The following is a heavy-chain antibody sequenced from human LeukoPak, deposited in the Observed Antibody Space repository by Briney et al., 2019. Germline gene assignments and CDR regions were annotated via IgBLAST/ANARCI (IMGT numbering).Heavy chain of an antibody. CDR2: INGYNGNT. CDR1: GYTFINYG. V-gene: IGHV1-18*01. D-gene: IGHD6-19*01. J-gene: IGHJ4*02. Sequence: ASVKVSCKASGYTFINYGISWVRQAPGQGLEWMGWINGYNGNTNYAQKLQGRVSMTTDASTNTAYMELRSLRSDDTAEYYCAREGAGSGWPDYRGQGTLVTVSS. CDR3: AREGAGSGWPDY.